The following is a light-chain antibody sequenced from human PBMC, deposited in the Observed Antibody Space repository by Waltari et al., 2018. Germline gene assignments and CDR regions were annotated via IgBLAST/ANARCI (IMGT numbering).Light chain of an antibody. CDR1: QSVSTY. CDR3: QERTNWPRGIT. CDR2: NAS. V-gene: IGKV3-11*01. J-gene: IGKJ5*01. Sequence: EIVLTQSPATLSLSPGERATLSCRASQSVSTYLAWYQQKPGQAPSLLISNASHRATGIPARCSGSGSGTDLTLTISSLEPEDFAVYYCQERTNWPRGITFGQGTRLEI.